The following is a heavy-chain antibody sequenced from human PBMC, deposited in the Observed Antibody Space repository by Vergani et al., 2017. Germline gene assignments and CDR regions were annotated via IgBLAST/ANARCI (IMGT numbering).Heavy chain of an antibody. V-gene: IGHV3-9*01. CDR3: AKTEGIAVAGTERDYFDY. CDR2: ISWNSGST. D-gene: IGHD6-19*01. Sequence: EVQLVESGGGLVQPGRSLRLSCAASGFTFDDYAMHWVRQAPGKGLEWVSGISWNSGSTGYADSVKGRFTLSRDNAKNSLYLQMNSLRAEDTALYYCAKTEGIAVAGTERDYFDYWGQGTLVTVSS. J-gene: IGHJ4*02. CDR1: GFTFDDYA.